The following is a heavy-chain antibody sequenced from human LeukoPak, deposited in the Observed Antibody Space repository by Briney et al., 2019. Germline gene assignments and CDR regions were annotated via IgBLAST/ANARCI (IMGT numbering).Heavy chain of an antibody. Sequence: SETLSLTCTVSGGSMSGRSDYWVWIRQPPGKPLEWIGSIYFSGSTHYSPSLKSRLTISVDTPKKQFSLRLTSVTAEDTAVYYCARLDGYSYGRDYYYYGMDVWGQGTTVTVSS. CDR3: ARLDGYSYGRDYYYYGMDV. J-gene: IGHJ6*02. CDR1: GGSMSGRSDY. CDR2: IYFSGST. D-gene: IGHD5-18*01. V-gene: IGHV4-39*01.